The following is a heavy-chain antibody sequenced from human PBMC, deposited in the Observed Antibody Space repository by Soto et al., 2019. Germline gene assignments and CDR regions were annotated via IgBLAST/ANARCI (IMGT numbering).Heavy chain of an antibody. D-gene: IGHD3-3*01. V-gene: IGHV4-30-4*02. CDR2: IYYSGST. J-gene: IGHJ4*02. CDR3: ARGTFGVVKD. CDR1: GGSISSGDYY. Sequence: SETLSLTCTVSGGSISSGDYYWSWIRQPPGKGLEWIGYIYYSGSTYYNPSLKSRVTISIDTSKNQFSLKLSSVTAADTAVYYCARGTFGVVKDWGQGTLVTVSS.